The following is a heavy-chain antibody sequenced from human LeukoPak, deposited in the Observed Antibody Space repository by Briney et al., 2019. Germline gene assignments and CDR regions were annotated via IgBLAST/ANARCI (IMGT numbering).Heavy chain of an antibody. J-gene: IGHJ4*02. Sequence: DSVKCRFTMSRDNAKNSLYMQMISLRAEDTAVYYCARGGNYDSTIDYWGQGTLVTVSS. D-gene: IGHD3-22*01. V-gene: IGHV3-7*01. CDR3: ARGGNYDSTIDY.